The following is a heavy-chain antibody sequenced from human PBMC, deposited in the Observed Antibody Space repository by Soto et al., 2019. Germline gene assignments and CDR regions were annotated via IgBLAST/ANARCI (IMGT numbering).Heavy chain of an antibody. D-gene: IGHD6-19*01. CDR1: GFSLSNYA. V-gene: IGHV3-23*01. CDR3: ARGKGSSGWPYYYYYGMDV. Sequence: GGSLRLSCAASGFSLSNYAMTWVRQAPGKGLEWVSGITGSADKTYYADSVKGRFTISRDNAKNSLYLQMNSLRAEDTAVYYCARGKGSSGWPYYYYYGMDVWGQGTTVTVSS. CDR2: ITGSADKT. J-gene: IGHJ6*02.